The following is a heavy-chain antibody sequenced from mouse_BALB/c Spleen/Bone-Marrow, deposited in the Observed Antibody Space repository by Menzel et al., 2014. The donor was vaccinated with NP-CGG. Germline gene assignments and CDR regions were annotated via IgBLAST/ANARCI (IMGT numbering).Heavy chain of an antibody. V-gene: IGHV1-7*01. D-gene: IGHD2-1*01. Sequence: QVQLQQPGAELAKPGASVKMSCKASGYSFTNYWMHWVKQRPGQGLEWIGYMSPSTGYSEYNQKFKDKDTLTADKTSKKSYMQLSSLPSEDSAVYYCARYGNYRLFAYWGQGTLVTVSA. CDR2: MSPSTGYS. CDR1: GYSFTNYW. J-gene: IGHJ3*01. CDR3: ARYGNYRLFAY.